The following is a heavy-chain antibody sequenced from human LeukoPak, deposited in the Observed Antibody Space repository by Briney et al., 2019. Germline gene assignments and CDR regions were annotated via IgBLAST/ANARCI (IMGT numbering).Heavy chain of an antibody. Sequence: GGSLRLSCASPVFTFSSYGRDWVRQAPGKGLEWVAVISCDGRKKTYAHSVKGRFTIYRDNSKNTPYLQMNSLRAEDTAVYCCAKDRYASSGWYGGYYYGMGVWGQGTTVTVSS. CDR2: ISCDGRKK. D-gene: IGHD3-22*01. CDR3: AKDRYASSGWYGGYYYGMGV. J-gene: IGHJ6*02. V-gene: IGHV3-30*18. CDR1: VFTFSSYG.